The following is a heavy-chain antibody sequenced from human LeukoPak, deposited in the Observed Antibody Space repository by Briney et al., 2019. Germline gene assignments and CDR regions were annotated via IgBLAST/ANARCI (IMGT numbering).Heavy chain of an antibody. CDR2: IRFDGSNE. CDR1: GFTFTYYA. J-gene: IGHJ4*02. CDR3: AKRGEAAAARYFDY. V-gene: IGHV3-30*02. Sequence: GGSLRLSCAASGFTFTYYAMHWVRQAPGKGLEWVALIRFDGSNEYYADSVKGRFTISRDNSRNTLYLQMNSLRGEDTAVYYCAKRGEAAAARYFDYWGQGTLVTVSS. D-gene: IGHD2-2*01.